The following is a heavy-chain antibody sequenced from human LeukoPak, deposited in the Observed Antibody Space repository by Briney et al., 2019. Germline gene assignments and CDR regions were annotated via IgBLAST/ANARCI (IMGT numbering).Heavy chain of an antibody. CDR3: ARETLYCSSTSCYRRYYFDY. CDR1: GGSISSSSYY. V-gene: IGHV4-39*02. Sequence: SETLSLTCTVSGGSISSSSYYWGWIRQPPGKGLEWIGSIYYSGSTYYNPSLKSRVTISVDTSKNQFSLKLSSVTAAVTAVYYCARETLYCSSTSCYRRYYFDYWGQGTLVTVSS. D-gene: IGHD2-2*02. J-gene: IGHJ4*02. CDR2: IYYSGST.